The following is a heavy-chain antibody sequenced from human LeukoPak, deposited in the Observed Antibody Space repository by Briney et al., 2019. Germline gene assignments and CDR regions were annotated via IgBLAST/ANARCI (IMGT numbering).Heavy chain of an antibody. CDR1: GGSISSYY. CDR2: IYYSGST. Sequence: PSETRSLTCTVSGGSISSYYWSWIRQPPGKGLEWIGYIYYSGSTNYNPSLKSRVTISVDTSENQFSLKLSSVTAADTAVYYCARIAARQHHFDYWGQGTLVTVSS. D-gene: IGHD6-6*01. V-gene: IGHV4-59*01. J-gene: IGHJ4*02. CDR3: ARIAARQHHFDY.